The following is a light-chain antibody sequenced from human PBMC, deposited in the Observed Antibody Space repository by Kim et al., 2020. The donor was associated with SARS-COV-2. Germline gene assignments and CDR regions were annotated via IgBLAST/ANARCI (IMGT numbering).Light chain of an antibody. CDR3: DNSSDWPIT. Sequence: IVLTQSPATLSLSPGERATLSCRASKSVTTYLAWYQQKPGQAPKLLIYDASNRATGIPARFSGSGSGTDFTLTISRLEPEDFAVYYCDNSSDWPITFGGGTKVDIK. CDR1: KSVTTY. J-gene: IGKJ4*01. V-gene: IGKV3-11*01. CDR2: DAS.